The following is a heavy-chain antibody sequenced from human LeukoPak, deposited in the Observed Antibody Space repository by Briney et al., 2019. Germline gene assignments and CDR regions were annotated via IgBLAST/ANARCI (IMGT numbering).Heavy chain of an antibody. J-gene: IGHJ6*03. Sequence: GGSLRLSCAASGFTFSSYALHWVRQAPGKGLKWVAIISFDGSDIYYADSVKGRFTISRDNSKHTLYLQMNSLRAEDTAVYYCARDPAPFHYYYYMDVWGKGTTVTVSS. CDR2: ISFDGSDI. CDR1: GFTFSSYA. D-gene: IGHD2-2*01. V-gene: IGHV3-30*04. CDR3: ARDPAPFHYYYYMDV.